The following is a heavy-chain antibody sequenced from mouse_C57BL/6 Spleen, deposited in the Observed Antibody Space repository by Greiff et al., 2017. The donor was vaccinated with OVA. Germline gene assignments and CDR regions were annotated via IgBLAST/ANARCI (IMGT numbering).Heavy chain of an antibody. CDR2: IDPSDSET. CDR1: GYTFTSYW. D-gene: IGHD1-1*01. V-gene: IGHV1-52*01. CDR3: ARRYYGSSAMDY. J-gene: IGHJ4*01. Sequence: QVQLKQPGAELVRPGSSVKLSCKASGYTFTSYWMHWVKQRPIQGLEWIGNIDPSDSETHYNQKFKDKATLTVDKSSSTAYMQLSSLTSEDSAVYYCARRYYGSSAMDYWGQGTSVTVSS.